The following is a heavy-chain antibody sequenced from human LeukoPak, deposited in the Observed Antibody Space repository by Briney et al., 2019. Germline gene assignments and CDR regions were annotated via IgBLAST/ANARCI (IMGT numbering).Heavy chain of an antibody. D-gene: IGHD6-13*01. V-gene: IGHV3-7*03. CDR1: GFTFSGYW. J-gene: IGHJ4*02. CDR2: IKQDGSVK. Sequence: GGSLRLSCAASGFTFSGYWMHWVRQAPGKGLEWVANIKQDGSVKYYVDSVKGRFTISRDNAKNSLYLQMNSLRAEDTALYHCARGVAAAGTIDYWGQGTLVTVSS. CDR3: ARGVAAAGTIDY.